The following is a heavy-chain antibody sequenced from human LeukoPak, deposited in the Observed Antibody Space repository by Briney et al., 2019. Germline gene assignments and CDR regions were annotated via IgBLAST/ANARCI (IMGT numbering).Heavy chain of an antibody. CDR3: AREAPLTWFDP. Sequence: SETLSLTCTVSGDSISSTSYYWGWIRQPPGKGLEWIGSLFESGFIYYNPSLKSRVTILVDTSKNLFSLKLSSVTAADSAVYYCAREAPLTWFDPWGQGTLVTVSS. CDR1: GDSISSTSYY. CDR2: LFESGFI. J-gene: IGHJ5*02. D-gene: IGHD3-16*01. V-gene: IGHV4-39*07.